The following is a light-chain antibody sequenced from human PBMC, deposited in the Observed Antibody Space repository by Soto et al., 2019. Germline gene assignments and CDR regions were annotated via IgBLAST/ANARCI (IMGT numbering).Light chain of an antibody. V-gene: IGKV1-9*01. CDR2: AAS. CDR3: QELKSYLYT. Sequence: DIQLTQSPSFLSASVGDRVTITCRASQDISNYLAWYQQKPGKVPQLLIYAASTLQSGVPSRFSGSGSGTEFTLTISSLQPEDFATYYCQELKSYLYTFGQGTKLDIK. CDR1: QDISNY. J-gene: IGKJ2*01.